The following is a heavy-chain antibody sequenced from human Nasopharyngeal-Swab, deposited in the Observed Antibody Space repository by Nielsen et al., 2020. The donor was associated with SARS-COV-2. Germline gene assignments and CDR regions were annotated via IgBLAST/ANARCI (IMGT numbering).Heavy chain of an antibody. Sequence: GESLKISCAASGFTFSSYGMHWVRQAPGKGLEWVAVISYDGSNKYYADSVKGRFTISRDNSKNTLYLQMNSLRAEDTAVYYCAKDQIHPGSITMGWYFDLWGRGTLVTVSS. CDR2: ISYDGSNK. V-gene: IGHV3-30*18. CDR1: GFTFSSYG. D-gene: IGHD3-10*01. J-gene: IGHJ2*01. CDR3: AKDQIHPGSITMGWYFDL.